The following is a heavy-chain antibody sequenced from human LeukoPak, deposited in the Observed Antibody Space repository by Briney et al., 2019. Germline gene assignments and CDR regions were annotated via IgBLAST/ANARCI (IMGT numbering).Heavy chain of an antibody. CDR1: GYTFAGYD. CDR3: ARDSNTISYMDV. V-gene: IGHV1-8*02. Sequence: ASVKVSCKASGYTFAGYDINWVRQATGQGLEWMGWMNPNSGNTGYAQKFQGRVTMTRNTSISTAYMELSSLRSEDTAVYYCARDSNTISYMDVWGKGTTVTVSS. CDR2: MNPNSGNT. D-gene: IGHD3-3*01. J-gene: IGHJ6*03.